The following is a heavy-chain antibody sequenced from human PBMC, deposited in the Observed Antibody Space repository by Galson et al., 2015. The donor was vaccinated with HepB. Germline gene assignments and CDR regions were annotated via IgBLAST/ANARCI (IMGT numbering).Heavy chain of an antibody. V-gene: IGHV1-24*01. D-gene: IGHD3-22*01. CDR2: FYPQDGET. Sequence: SVKVSCKVSGYTLTELSMHWVRQAPGKGLEWMGGFYPQDGETIYAQKFQGRVTMTEDTSTDTAYMELNSPRSEDTAVYYCATELSPQTENYYDSGLIRPLAYWGQGTLVTVSS. CDR1: GYTLTELS. CDR3: ATELSPQTENYYDSGLIRPLAY. J-gene: IGHJ4*02.